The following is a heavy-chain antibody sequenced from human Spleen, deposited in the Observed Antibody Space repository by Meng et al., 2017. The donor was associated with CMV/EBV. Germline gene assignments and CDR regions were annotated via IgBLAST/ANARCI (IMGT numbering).Heavy chain of an antibody. D-gene: IGHD2-2*01. V-gene: IGHV3-23*01. CDR1: EFTFSNYA. Sequence: GESLKISCAASEFTFSNYAMSWVRQAPGRGLAWVSAITASGGSTYYADSVKGRFTISRDNAKNSLYLQMNSLRAEDTAVYYCARDPRVKSYVVVPAASDYWGQGTMVTVSS. J-gene: IGHJ4*02. CDR2: ITASGGST. CDR3: ARDPRVKSYVVVPAASDY.